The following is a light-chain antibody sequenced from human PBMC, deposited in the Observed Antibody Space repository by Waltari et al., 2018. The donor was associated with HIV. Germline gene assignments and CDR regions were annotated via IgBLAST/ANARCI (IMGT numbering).Light chain of an antibody. J-gene: IGLJ2*01. Sequence: QSALTQPRSVSGSLGQSVTISCIGTSSDVGGYNYVSCYQQHPGKAPRLMFYDVNRRPSVVPDLCAGSKSDDTAALTISGLQADDEAEYYCCSYAGSYTFVFGGGTKLTVL. CDR3: CSYAGSYTFV. CDR1: SSDVGGYNY. V-gene: IGLV2-11*01. CDR2: DVN.